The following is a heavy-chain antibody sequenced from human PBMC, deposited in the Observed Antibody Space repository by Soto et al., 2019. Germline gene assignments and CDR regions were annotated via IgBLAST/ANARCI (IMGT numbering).Heavy chain of an antibody. CDR1: GYTFATYA. D-gene: IGHD1-20*01. CDR3: ARRYKSAGWLEP. Sequence: QVQLVQSGAEVKKPGASVKVSCKASGYTFATYAIHWGRQAPGEGLEWMGWINPATGNTEYSEKFQDRGTPTRDTSATTAYMDLMGLRFEGTAVYYCARRYKSAGWLEPWGQGTLVTLSS. J-gene: IGHJ5*02. CDR2: INPATGNT. V-gene: IGHV1-3*01.